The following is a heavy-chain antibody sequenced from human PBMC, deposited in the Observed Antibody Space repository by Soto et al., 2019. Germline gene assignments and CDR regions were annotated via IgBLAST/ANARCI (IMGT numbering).Heavy chain of an antibody. J-gene: IGHJ4*02. CDR2: ISGSGGST. D-gene: IGHD3-22*01. CDR3: EKEWYYYDSSGYYDY. Sequence: GGSLRLSCAASGFTFSSYAMSWVRQAPGKGLEWVSAISGSGGSTYYADSVKGRFTISRDNSKNTLYLQMNSLRAEDTAVYYCEKEWYYYDSSGYYDYWGQGTLVTVSS. CDR1: GFTFSSYA. V-gene: IGHV3-23*01.